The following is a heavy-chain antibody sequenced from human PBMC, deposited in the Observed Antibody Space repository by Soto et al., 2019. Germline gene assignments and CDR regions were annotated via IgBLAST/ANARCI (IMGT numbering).Heavy chain of an antibody. CDR2: ISSSGNYI. CDR3: ATRDCTSTNCDSFDD. J-gene: IGHJ4*02. D-gene: IGHD2-2*01. CDR1: GFTFSSYS. V-gene: IGHV3-21*01. Sequence: EVQLVESGGGLVKPGGSLRLSCAASGFTFSSYSMNWVRQAPGKGLEWVSSISSSGNYIYYADSVKGRFTISRDNAKNSLYLQMNSLRADDTAVYYCATRDCTSTNCDSFDDWGQGTLVTVSS.